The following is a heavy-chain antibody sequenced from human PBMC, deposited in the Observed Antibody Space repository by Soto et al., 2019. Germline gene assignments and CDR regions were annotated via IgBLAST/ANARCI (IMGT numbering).Heavy chain of an antibody. CDR3: ARITMIVVPLARFDY. J-gene: IGHJ4*02. CDR2: IYYSGST. CDR1: GGSINNYF. Sequence: SETLSLTCTVSGGSINNYFWSWIRQPPGKGLEWIGSIYYSGSTYYNPSLKSRVTISVDTSKNQFSLKLSSVTAADTAVYYCARITMIVVPLARFDYWGQGTLVTVSS. V-gene: IGHV4-59*05. D-gene: IGHD3-22*01.